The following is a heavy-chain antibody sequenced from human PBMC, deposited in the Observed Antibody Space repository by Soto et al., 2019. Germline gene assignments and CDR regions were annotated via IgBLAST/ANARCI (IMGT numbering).Heavy chain of an antibody. D-gene: IGHD3-22*01. CDR3: ANYFDRTDGMDV. Sequence: PSETLSLTCALYGGSFSGYYRSWIRQPPGRGLEWIGEINHSGSTNYNPSLKSRVTISLDTSKNQFSLRLSSVTAADTAVYYCANYFDRTDGMDVWGQGTTVTVSS. CDR2: INHSGST. J-gene: IGHJ6*02. CDR1: GGSFSGYY. V-gene: IGHV4-34*01.